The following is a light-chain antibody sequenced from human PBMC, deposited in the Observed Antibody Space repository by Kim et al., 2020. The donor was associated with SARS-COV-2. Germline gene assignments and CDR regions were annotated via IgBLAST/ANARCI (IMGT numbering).Light chain of an antibody. J-gene: IGKJ5*01. Sequence: DIQMTQSPPTLSASVGDRVTLTCRASQNIDIWLAWYQQKPGQVPNLLIYKASNLKTGVPSTFSGSGSGTEFTLTISGLQPDDFGTYYCQQYLGYPLTFGQGTRLEIK. V-gene: IGKV1-5*03. CDR2: KAS. CDR1: QNIDIW. CDR3: QQYLGYPLT.